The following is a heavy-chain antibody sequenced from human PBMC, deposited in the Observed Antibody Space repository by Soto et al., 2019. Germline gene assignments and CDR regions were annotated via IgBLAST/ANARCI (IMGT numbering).Heavy chain of an antibody. CDR1: GGSISSSSYY. Sequence: PSETLSLTCTVSGGSISSSSYYWGWIRQPPGKGLEWIGSIYYSGSTYYNPSLKSRVTISVDTPKNQFALTLTSVTAADTAVYFCARGPPIVGNTTPLDSWGQGTLVTVSS. CDR2: IYYSGST. V-gene: IGHV4-39*06. CDR3: ARGPPIVGNTTPLDS. J-gene: IGHJ4*02. D-gene: IGHD1-26*01.